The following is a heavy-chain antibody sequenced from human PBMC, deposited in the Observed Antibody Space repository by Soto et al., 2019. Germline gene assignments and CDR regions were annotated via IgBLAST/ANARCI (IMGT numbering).Heavy chain of an antibody. V-gene: IGHV4-30-2*01. D-gene: IGHD1-7*01. J-gene: IGHJ4*02. CDR1: GGSISSGGYP. Sequence: PSETLSLTCAVSGGSISSGGYPWSWIRQPPGKGLEWIGYIYHSGSTYYNPSLKSRVTISVDRSKNQFSLKLSSVTAADTAVYYCARGVTGTTPYNFDDWGQGTLVTVSS. CDR3: ARGVTGTTPYNFDD. CDR2: IYHSGST.